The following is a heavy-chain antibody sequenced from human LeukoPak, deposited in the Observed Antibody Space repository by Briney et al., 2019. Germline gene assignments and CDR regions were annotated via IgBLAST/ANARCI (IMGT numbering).Heavy chain of an antibody. J-gene: IGHJ6*02. D-gene: IGHD2-15*01. CDR3: ARSRRGSGYYFGLDV. CDR2: ISYDGSNK. CDR1: GFTFSSYA. Sequence: GGSLRLSCAASGFTFSSYAMHWVRQAPGKGLEWVAVISYDGSNKYYADSVKGRFTISRDNSKNTLYLQMNSLRAEDTAVYYCARSRRGSGYYFGLDVWGRGTTVTVSS. V-gene: IGHV3-30*04.